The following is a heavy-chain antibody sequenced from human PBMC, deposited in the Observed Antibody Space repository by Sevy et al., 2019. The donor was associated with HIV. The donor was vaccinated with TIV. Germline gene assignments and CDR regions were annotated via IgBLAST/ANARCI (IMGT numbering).Heavy chain of an antibody. CDR1: GGSFSGYY. CDR2: INHSGST. D-gene: IGHD6-19*01. J-gene: IGHJ5*02. CDR3: ATGEGYGSGLEP. V-gene: IGHV4-34*01. Sequence: SETLSLTCAVYGGSFSGYYWSWIRQPPGKGLEWIGEINHSGSTNYNPSLKSRVTISVDTSKNQFSLKLSSVTAADTAVYYCATGEGYGSGLEPWGQGTLVTVSS.